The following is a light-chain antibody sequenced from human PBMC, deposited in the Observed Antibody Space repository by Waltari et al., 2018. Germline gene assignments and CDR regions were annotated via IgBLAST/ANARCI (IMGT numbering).Light chain of an antibody. CDR1: QSVSNN. Sequence: EIVMTQSPATLSVSPGERATLSCRASQSVSNNLAWYQQKRGQTPRLLIYGASTRATGIPARFSGSGSGTEFTLTISSLQSEDFAVYYCQQYNNWPPWTFGQGTKVEIK. CDR2: GAS. V-gene: IGKV3-15*01. J-gene: IGKJ1*01. CDR3: QQYNNWPPWT.